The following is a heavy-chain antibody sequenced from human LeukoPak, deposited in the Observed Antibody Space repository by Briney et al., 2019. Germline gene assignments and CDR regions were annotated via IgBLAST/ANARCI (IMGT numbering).Heavy chain of an antibody. CDR2: ISADGIDK. V-gene: IGHV3-30*18. CDR1: GFPFSNYG. J-gene: IGHJ4*02. Sequence: PGGSLRLSCAASGFPFSNYGMHWVRQAPGKGLEWVAVISADGIDKYYADSAKGRFTISRDNSKNTLYLQTSSLRPEDTAVYYCAKDKGREGDYWGQGNLVTVSS. CDR3: AKDKGREGDY.